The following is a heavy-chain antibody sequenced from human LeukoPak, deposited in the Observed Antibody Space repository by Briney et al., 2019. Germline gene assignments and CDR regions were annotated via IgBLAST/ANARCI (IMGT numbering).Heavy chain of an antibody. CDR1: GFNFRSYA. J-gene: IGHJ6*03. CDR2: ISSSSSLI. CDR3: ARDGNRDGDMDV. Sequence: GGSLRLSCAATGFNFRSYAMSWVRQAPGKGLEWVAYISSSSSLIYYAGSVKGRFTVSRDSAKRSLYLQMNSLRAEDTAVYYCARDGNRDGDMDVWGKGTTVTVSS. V-gene: IGHV3-48*01. D-gene: IGHD1-1*01.